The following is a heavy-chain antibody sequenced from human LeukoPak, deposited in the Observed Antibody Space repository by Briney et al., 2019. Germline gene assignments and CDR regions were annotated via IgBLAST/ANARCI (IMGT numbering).Heavy chain of an antibody. D-gene: IGHD4-17*01. CDR1: GASFSGYY. Sequence: SETLSLTCAVHGASFSGYYWTWIRQPPGKGLEWLGEINHSGSTKYNPSLKSRVTISVDTSKNQFSLKLNSVTAADTAVYYCAQIGVYGAYVGADYWGQGTLVTVSS. J-gene: IGHJ4*02. CDR2: INHSGST. V-gene: IGHV4-34*01. CDR3: AQIGVYGAYVGADY.